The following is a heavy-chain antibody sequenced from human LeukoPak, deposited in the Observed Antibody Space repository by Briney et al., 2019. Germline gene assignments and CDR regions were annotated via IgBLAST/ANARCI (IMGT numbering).Heavy chain of an antibody. CDR1: GFTFSSYA. V-gene: IGHV3-30-3*01. Sequence: PGGSLRLSCAASGFTFSSYAMHWVRQAPGKGLEWVAVISYDGSNKYYADSVKGRFTISRDNSKNSLYLQMNSLRAEDTAVYYCARGGSSWSREMHYWGQGTLVTVSS. J-gene: IGHJ4*02. D-gene: IGHD6-13*01. CDR3: ARGGSSWSREMHY. CDR2: ISYDGSNK.